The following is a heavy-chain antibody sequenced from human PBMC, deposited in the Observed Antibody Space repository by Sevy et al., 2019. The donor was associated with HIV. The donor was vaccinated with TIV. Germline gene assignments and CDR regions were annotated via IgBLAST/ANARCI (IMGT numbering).Heavy chain of an antibody. CDR1: GFTFSSYA. J-gene: IGHJ4*02. V-gene: IGHV3-30-3*01. CDR2: ISYDGSNK. Sequence: GGSLRLSCAASGFTFSSYAMHWVRQAPGKGLVWVAVISYDGSNKYYADSVKGRFTISRDNSKNTLYLQMNSLRAEDTAVYYCARSGPGRGDLSFDYWGQGTLVTVSS. CDR3: ARSGPGRGDLSFDY. D-gene: IGHD1-26*01.